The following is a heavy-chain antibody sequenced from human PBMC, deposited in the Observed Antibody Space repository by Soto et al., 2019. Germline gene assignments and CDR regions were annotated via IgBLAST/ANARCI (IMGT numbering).Heavy chain of an antibody. J-gene: IGHJ4*02. V-gene: IGHV3-7*01. CDR2: IKQDGSEK. CDR3: ARDQVGQYCSGGSCYSALDY. CDR1: GFTFSSYW. Sequence: GGSLRLSCAASGFTFSSYWMSWVRQAPGKGLEWVANIKQDGSEKYYVDSVKGRFTISRDNAKNSLYLQMNSLRAEDTAVYYCARDQVGQYCSGGSCYSALDYWGQGTLVTVS. D-gene: IGHD2-15*01.